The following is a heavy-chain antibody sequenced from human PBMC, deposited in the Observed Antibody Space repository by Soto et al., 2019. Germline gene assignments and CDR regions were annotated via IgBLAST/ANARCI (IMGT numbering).Heavy chain of an antibody. V-gene: IGHV4-59*01. J-gene: IGHJ4*02. CDR1: GGSIGIYY. CDR2: IYYSGNT. Sequence: QVQLQESGPGLVKPSETLSLTCTVSGGSIGIYYWSWIRQTPGKGLGWIGNIYYSGNTNYNPSLQSRVTMAIDTSKRQFSLTLNSVTAADTAVYYCARSEYSSGFVGYWGQGTLVTVSS. CDR3: ARSEYSSGFVGY. D-gene: IGHD6-19*01.